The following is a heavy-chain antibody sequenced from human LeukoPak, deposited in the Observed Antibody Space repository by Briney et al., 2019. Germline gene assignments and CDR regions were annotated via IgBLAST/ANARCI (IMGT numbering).Heavy chain of an antibody. CDR3: ARAGIAPATYDGDFDY. V-gene: IGHV1-8*01. CDR2: MNPNSGNT. D-gene: IGHD6-13*01. CDR1: GYTFTSYD. J-gene: IGHJ4*02. Sequence: GASVKVSCKASGYTFTSYDINWVRQATGQGLEWMGWMNPNSGNTGYAQKFQGRVTMTRNTSISTAYMELSSLRSEDTAVYYCARAGIAPATYDGDFDYWGQGTLVTVSS.